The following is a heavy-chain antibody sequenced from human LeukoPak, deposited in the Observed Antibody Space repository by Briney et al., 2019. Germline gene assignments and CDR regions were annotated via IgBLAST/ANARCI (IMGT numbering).Heavy chain of an antibody. CDR1: GYTFTTYT. CDR2: INAGNGNT. CDR3: AREIDRDGYNRFFDY. V-gene: IGHV1-3*01. D-gene: IGHD5-24*01. J-gene: IGHJ4*02. Sequence: ASVKVSCKASGYTFTTYTMHWVRQAPGQRLEWMGWINAGNGNTKYSRKFQGRVTITRDTSASTAYMDLSSLRSEDTAVYYCAREIDRDGYNRFFDYWGQGILVTVSS.